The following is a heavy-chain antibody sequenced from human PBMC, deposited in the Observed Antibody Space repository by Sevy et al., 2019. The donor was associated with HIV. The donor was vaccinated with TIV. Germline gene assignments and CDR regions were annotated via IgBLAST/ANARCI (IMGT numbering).Heavy chain of an antibody. V-gene: IGHV4-61*02. J-gene: IGHJ4*02. CDR1: GGSISSGSYY. CDR3: ARIRWSEQEYYFDY. CDR2: IYTSGST. D-gene: IGHD4-17*01. Sequence: SETLSLTCTVSGGSISSGSYYWSWIRQPAGKGLEWIGRIYTSGSTNYNPSLKSRVTISVDTSKNQFFLKLSSVTAADTAVYYCARIRWSEQEYYFDYWGQGTLVTVSS.